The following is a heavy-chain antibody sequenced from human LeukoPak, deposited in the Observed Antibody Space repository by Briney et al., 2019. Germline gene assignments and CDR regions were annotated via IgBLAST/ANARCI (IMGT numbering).Heavy chain of an antibody. CDR3: ARVYYGSGSYYNSYFDY. D-gene: IGHD3-10*01. CDR2: IYTSGST. Sequence: SETLSLTCTVSGGSISSYYWSWIRQPAGKGLEWIGRIYTSGSTNYNPSLKSRVTMSVDTSKNQFSLKLSSVTAADTAVYYCARVYYGSGSYYNSYFDYWGQGTLVTVSS. CDR1: GGSISSYY. V-gene: IGHV4-4*07. J-gene: IGHJ4*02.